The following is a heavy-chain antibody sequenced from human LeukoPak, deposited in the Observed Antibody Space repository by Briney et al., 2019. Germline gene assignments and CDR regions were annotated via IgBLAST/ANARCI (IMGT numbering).Heavy chain of an antibody. CDR2: IYYSGST. J-gene: IGHJ4*02. CDR3: ARHSNGGSYRLPFDY. CDR1: GGSISSSSYY. D-gene: IGHD1-26*01. V-gene: IGHV4-39*01. Sequence: PSETLSLTCTVSGGSISSSSYYWGWIRQPPGKGLEWIGSIYYSGSTYYNPSLKSRVTISVDTSKNQFSLKLSSVTAADTAVYYCARHSNGGSYRLPFDYWGQGTLVTVSS.